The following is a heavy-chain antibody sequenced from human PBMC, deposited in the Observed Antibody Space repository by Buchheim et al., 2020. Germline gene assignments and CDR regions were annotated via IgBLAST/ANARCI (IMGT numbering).Heavy chain of an antibody. Sequence: QVQLQESGPGLVKPSETLSLTCTVSGGSISSYYWSWIRQPPGKGLEWIGYIYYSGSTNYNPSLKSRVTISVDTSKNQFSLKLSSVTAADTAVYYCARAPILWFGESNDYWGQGTL. J-gene: IGHJ4*02. V-gene: IGHV4-59*01. CDR1: GGSISSYY. CDR2: IYYSGST. CDR3: ARAPILWFGESNDY. D-gene: IGHD3-10*01.